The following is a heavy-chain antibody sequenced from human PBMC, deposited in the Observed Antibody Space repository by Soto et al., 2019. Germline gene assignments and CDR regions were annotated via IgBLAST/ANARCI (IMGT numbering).Heavy chain of an antibody. J-gene: IGHJ4*02. CDR1: GFTFSSYA. Sequence: GGSLRLSCAASGFTFSSYAMHWVRQAPGKGLEWVAVISYDGSNKYYADSVKGRFTISRDNSKNTLYLQMNSLRAEDTAVYYCARDRPMTPVTTALDYWGQGTLVTVSS. CDR2: ISYDGSNK. CDR3: ARDRPMTPVTTALDY. D-gene: IGHD4-17*01. V-gene: IGHV3-30-3*01.